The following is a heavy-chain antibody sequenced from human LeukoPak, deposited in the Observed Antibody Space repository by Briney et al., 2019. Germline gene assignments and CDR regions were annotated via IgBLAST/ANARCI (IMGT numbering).Heavy chain of an antibody. CDR2: IYHSGST. D-gene: IGHD5-12*01. V-gene: IGHV4-4*02. CDR3: AGLGSGYDSSFDY. Sequence: PSETLSLTCAVSGGSISSSNWWSWVRQPPGKGLEWIGEIYHSGSTNYNPSLKSRVTISVDKSKNQFSLKLSSVAAADTAVYYCAGLGSGYDSSFDYWGQGTLVTVSS. J-gene: IGHJ4*02. CDR1: GGSISSSNW.